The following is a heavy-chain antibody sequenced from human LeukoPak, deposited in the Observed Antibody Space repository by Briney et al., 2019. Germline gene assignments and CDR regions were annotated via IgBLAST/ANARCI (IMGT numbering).Heavy chain of an antibody. CDR2: IRDDGSNK. J-gene: IGHJ4*02. D-gene: IGHD3-10*01. CDR3: GKGGYYGSGSYSNTPFDY. CDR1: GFIFSGYG. V-gene: IGHV3-30*02. Sequence: GGSLRLSCAASGFIFSGYGMHWFRQAPGKGLGWVAFIRDDGSNKYYADSVKGRFTISRDNSKNTLYLQMNSLGAEDTAVYYCGKGGYYGSGSYSNTPFDYWGQGTLVTVSS.